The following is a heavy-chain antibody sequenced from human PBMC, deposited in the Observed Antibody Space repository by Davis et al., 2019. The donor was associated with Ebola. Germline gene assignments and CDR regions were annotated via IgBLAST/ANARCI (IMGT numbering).Heavy chain of an antibody. V-gene: IGHV5-10-1*01. CDR2: IDPSDSPA. Sequence: GESLKISCTGSGYGFTNYWIAWVRPMPGKGLEWMGHIDPSDSPAYYSPSFQGHVTISDDTSISTAYLQWSSLKASDTAMYYCARLNSIAVAGYYYYGMDFWGQGTTVTVSS. J-gene: IGHJ6*02. D-gene: IGHD6-19*01. CDR3: ARLNSIAVAGYYYYGMDF. CDR1: GYGFTNYW.